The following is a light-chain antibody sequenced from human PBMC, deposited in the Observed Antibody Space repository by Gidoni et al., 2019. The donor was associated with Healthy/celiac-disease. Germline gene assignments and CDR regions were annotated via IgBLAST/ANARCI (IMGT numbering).Light chain of an antibody. CDR2: EGS. J-gene: IGLJ2*01. CDR3: CSYAGSHVV. V-gene: IGLV2-23*01. Sequence: HSALTQPASVSGSPAQSITISCTGTSSDVGSYNLVSWYQQHPGKAPKLMIYEGSKRPSGVSNRFSGSKSGNTASLTISGLQAEDEADYYCCSYAGSHVVFGGGTKLTVL. CDR1: SSDVGSYNL.